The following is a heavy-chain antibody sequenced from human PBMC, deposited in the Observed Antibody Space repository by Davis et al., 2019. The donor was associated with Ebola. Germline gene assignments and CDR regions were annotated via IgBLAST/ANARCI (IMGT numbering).Heavy chain of an antibody. D-gene: IGHD6-6*01. CDR3: ARSSIAGRPGYYYGIDV. Sequence: GESLKISCAASGFTFSSYSMNWVRQAPGKGLEWVSSISSSSSYIYYADSVKGRFTISRDNAKNSLYLQMNSLRAEDTAVYYCARSSIAGRPGYYYGIDVWGQGTTVTVSS. J-gene: IGHJ6*02. CDR1: GFTFSSYS. V-gene: IGHV3-21*01. CDR2: ISSSSSYI.